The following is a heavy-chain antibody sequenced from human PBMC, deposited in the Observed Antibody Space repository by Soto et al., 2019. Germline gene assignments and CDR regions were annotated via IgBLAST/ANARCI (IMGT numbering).Heavy chain of an antibody. Sequence: QVQLQESGPGLVKPSETLSLTCTVSGGSISGYYWSWIRQPPGKGLEWIGYMYNTGSTVYNPSFKSRVTISVDTSKNQFSLKPNSVTAADTAVYYCARDLWGYCGTDCYPLDVWGQGTTVTVSS. J-gene: IGHJ6*02. D-gene: IGHD2-21*02. CDR1: GGSISGYY. V-gene: IGHV4-59*01. CDR3: ARDLWGYCGTDCYPLDV. CDR2: MYNTGST.